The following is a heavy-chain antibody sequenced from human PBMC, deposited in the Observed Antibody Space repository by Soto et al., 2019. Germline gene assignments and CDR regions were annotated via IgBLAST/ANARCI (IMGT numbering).Heavy chain of an antibody. CDR2: FYYGGTT. D-gene: IGHD3-22*01. V-gene: IGHV4-39*01. CDR3: GRRGLILVPL. J-gene: IGHJ3*01. CDR1: GGSVGSSDSY. Sequence: SETLSLTCTVSGGSVGSSDSYWVWIRQPPGKGLEWIGSFYYGGTTHYNPSLKSRVTVSVETSKNLFSLNLNSVTAADTAIYYCGRRGLILVPLWGQGTMVT.